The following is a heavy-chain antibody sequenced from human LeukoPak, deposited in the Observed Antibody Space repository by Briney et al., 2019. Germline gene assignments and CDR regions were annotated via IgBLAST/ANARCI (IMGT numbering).Heavy chain of an antibody. J-gene: IGHJ6*02. Sequence: GGSLRLSCAASGFTVSSNYMSWVRQAPGKGLEWVSVIYSGGCTYYADSVKGRFTISRHNSKNTLYLQMNSLRAEDTAVYYCARATVTTSSYGMDVWGQGTTVTVS. V-gene: IGHV3-53*04. CDR3: ARATVTTSSYGMDV. D-gene: IGHD4-17*01. CDR1: GFTVSSNY. CDR2: IYSGGCT.